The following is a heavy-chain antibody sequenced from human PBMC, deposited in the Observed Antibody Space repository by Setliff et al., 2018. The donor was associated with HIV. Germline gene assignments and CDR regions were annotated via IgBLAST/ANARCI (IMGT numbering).Heavy chain of an antibody. J-gene: IGHJ4*02. CDR1: GYSFNNYW. D-gene: IGHD2-15*01. V-gene: IGHV5-51*07. CDR2: IYPDDCDS. Sequence: GESLKIPCKGSGYSFNNYWIAWVHQMPGKGLDSMASIYPDDCDSKYSPSFQGQVTISVDKSVNTAYLQWSSLDASDTAMYYCAKIRKGYCGDSGGYNFDYWGQGTLVTVSS. CDR3: AKIRKGYCGDSGGYNFDY.